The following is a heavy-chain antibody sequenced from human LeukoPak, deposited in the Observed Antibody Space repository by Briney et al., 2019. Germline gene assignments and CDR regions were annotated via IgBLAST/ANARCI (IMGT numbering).Heavy chain of an antibody. V-gene: IGHV4-38-2*02. D-gene: IGHD1-26*01. CDR3: ARVSGSYYSGGFDY. Sequence: SETLSLTCTVSGYSISSGYYWGWLRQPPGKGLEWIGSIYHSGSTYYNPSLKRRVTISVDTSKNQFSLKLSSVTAADTAVYYCARVSGSYYSGGFDYWGQGTLVTVSS. CDR1: GYSISSGYY. CDR2: IYHSGST. J-gene: IGHJ4*02.